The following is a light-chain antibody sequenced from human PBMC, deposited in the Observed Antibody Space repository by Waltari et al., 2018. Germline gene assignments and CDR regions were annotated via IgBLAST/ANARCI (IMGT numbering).Light chain of an antibody. CDR1: QSVGRS. CDR3: QHHFRLPAT. J-gene: IGKJ1*01. CDR2: DAF. V-gene: IGKV3-20*01. Sequence: EIVLTQSPGTLSLSPGERVSLSCRASQSVGRSLAWYQQKPGQAPRLLIYDAFTRATGIADRFSGSGSGTDFSLTISGLEPEDSAVYYCQHHFRLPATFGQGTKVEIK.